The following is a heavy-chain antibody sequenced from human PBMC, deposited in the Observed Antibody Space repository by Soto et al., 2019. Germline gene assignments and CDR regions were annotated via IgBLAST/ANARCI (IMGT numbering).Heavy chain of an antibody. CDR1: GGTFSDFT. V-gene: IGHV1-69*01. CDR3: ARNGTLTGYSYGMDV. D-gene: IGHD1-1*01. Sequence: QVQLVQSGAELRKPGSSVKVSCKASGGTFSDFTINWVRQAPGQRLEWMGGIIPFFDTANYAERFQGRVTITADESTTTSIMEVSSLRSEDTAVYYCARNGTLTGYSYGMDVWGQGTMVTVSS. CDR2: IIPFFDTA. J-gene: IGHJ6*02.